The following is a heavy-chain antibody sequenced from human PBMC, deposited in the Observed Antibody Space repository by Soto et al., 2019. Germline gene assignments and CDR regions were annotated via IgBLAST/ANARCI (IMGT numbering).Heavy chain of an antibody. D-gene: IGHD6-6*01. CDR1: GGSISSYY. V-gene: IGHV4-59*01. CDR3: AGHIAARLLLGWFDP. CDR2: IYYSGST. Sequence: SETLSLTCTVSGGSISSYYWSWIRQPPGKGLEWIGYIYYSGSTNYNPSLKSRVTISVDTSKNQFSLKLSSVTAADTAVYYCAGHIAARLLLGWFDPWGQGTLVTVSS. J-gene: IGHJ5*02.